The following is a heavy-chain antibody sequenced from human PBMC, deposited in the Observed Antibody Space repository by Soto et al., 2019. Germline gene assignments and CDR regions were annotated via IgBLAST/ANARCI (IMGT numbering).Heavy chain of an antibody. CDR3: TTDAPQYSGTEY. CDR2: IKSKIHGGTT. V-gene: IGHV3-15*01. J-gene: IGHJ4*02. CDR1: GFTFNNAW. D-gene: IGHD1-26*01. Sequence: EVQLVESGGGLVKPGGSLRLSCAVSGFTFNNAWMSWVRQAPGKGLQWVGHIKSKIHGGTTDYAAPVKGRFTISRDDSRDTVYLQMNSLKSEDTGVYYCTTDAPQYSGTEYLGQGTLVTVSS.